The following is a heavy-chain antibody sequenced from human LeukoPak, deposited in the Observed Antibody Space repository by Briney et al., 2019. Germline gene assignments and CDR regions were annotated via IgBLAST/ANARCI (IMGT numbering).Heavy chain of an antibody. J-gene: IGHJ3*02. CDR3: ARVRIAVVVSAFDI. V-gene: IGHV3-7*01. CDR1: GFTFSSYW. D-gene: IGHD3-22*01. Sequence: PGGSLRLSCAASGFTFSSYWMSWVRQAPGKGLEWVANIKQDGSEKYYVDSVKGRFTISRDNAKNSLYLQISILRAAATAVYYCARVRIAVVVSAFDIWGQGTMVTVSS. CDR2: IKQDGSEK.